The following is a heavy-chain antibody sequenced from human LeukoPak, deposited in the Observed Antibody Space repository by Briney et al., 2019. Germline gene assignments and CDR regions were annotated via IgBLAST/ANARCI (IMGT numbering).Heavy chain of an antibody. CDR1: GFTFSSHA. D-gene: IGHD6-19*01. CDR2: INGGGDRR. V-gene: IGHV3-23*01. CDR3: ARGPLTEVAGTTWDY. Sequence: GGSLRLSCAPSGFTFSSHAMSWVRQTPEKGLEWVSAINGGGDRRYYADSVKGRFTISRDNSKNTLYLQMNNLRAEDTAIYFCARGPLTEVAGTTWDYWGQGTLVTGSS. J-gene: IGHJ4*02.